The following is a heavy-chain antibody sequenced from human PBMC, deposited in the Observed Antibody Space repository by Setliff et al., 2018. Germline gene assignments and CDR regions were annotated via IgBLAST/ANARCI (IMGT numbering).Heavy chain of an antibody. V-gene: IGHV1-3*01. D-gene: IGHD6-13*01. J-gene: IGHJ4*02. CDR2: INAGNGNT. Sequence: ASVKVSCKASGYTFTNYAIHWVRQAPGQRLEWMGWINAGNGNTKYSQKFQGRVTMTRDTSISTAYMELSRLRSDDTAVYYCARDQGHGITAAGPDFWGQGTLVTVSS. CDR3: ARDQGHGITAAGPDF. CDR1: GYTFTNYA.